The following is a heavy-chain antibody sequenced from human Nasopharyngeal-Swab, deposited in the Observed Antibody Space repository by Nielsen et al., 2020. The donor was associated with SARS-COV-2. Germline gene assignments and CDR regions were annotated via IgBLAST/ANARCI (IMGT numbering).Heavy chain of an antibody. CDR2: IYYSWST. D-gene: IGHD6-13*01. CDR3: ARWKGIAAAWDY. V-gene: IGHV4-39*01. Sequence: WIRQPPGKGLEWIGSIYYSWSTYYNPSLKSRVTISVDTSKNQFSLKLSSVTAADTAVYYCARWKGIAAAWDYWGQGTLVTVSS. J-gene: IGHJ4*02.